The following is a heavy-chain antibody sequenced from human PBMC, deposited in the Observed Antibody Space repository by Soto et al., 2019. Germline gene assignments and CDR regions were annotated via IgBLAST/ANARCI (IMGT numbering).Heavy chain of an antibody. D-gene: IGHD2-2*02. CDR1: GYRFTSYW. CDR2: IYPGDSDT. Sequence: SGESLKISCKGSGYRFTSYWIGWVRQMPGKGLEWIGIIYPGDSDTRYSPSFQGQVTISADKSISTAYLQLTRLRASDTAVYYCASREGYTRDSIREYWGHGTQVTVSS. V-gene: IGHV5-51*01. CDR3: ASREGYTRDSIREY. J-gene: IGHJ4*01.